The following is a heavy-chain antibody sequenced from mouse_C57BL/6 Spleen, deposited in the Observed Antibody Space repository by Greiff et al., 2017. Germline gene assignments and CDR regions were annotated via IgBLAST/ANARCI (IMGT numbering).Heavy chain of an antibody. CDR3: AREPHYYGGSCWYFDV. J-gene: IGHJ1*03. CDR1: GYTFTSYW. Sequence: QVQLQQSGAELAKPGASVKLSCTASGYTFTSYWLHWVKQRPGQGLEWMGYINHSSGYNKYNQKFKNKTTLTADKSSSTAYMQLSSLTYEDSAVYYCAREPHYYGGSCWYFDVWGTGTTVTVSS. D-gene: IGHD1-1*01. V-gene: IGHV1-7*01. CDR2: INHSSGYN.